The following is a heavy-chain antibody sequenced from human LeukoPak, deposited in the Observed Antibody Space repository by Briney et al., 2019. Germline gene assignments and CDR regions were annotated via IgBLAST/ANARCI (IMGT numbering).Heavy chain of an antibody. V-gene: IGHV4-34*01. CDR1: GGSFSGYY. CDR2: INHSGST. J-gene: IGHJ6*03. Sequence: SETLSLTCAVYGGSFSGYYWSWIRQPPGKGLEWIGEINHSGSTNYNPSLKSRVTISVDTSKNQFSLKLSSVTAADTAVYYCARGVHYCGGGSCYYHYYYMDVGGKETTVTVSS. D-gene: IGHD2-15*01. CDR3: ARGVHYCGGGSCYYHYYYMDV.